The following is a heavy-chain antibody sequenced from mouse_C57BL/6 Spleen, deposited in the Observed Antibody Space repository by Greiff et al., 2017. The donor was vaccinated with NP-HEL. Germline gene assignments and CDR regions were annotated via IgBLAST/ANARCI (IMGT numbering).Heavy chain of an antibody. CDR1: GYAFSSYW. CDR3: ARGYYGSSYGYFDV. V-gene: IGHV1-80*01. J-gene: IGHJ1*03. Sequence: QVQLQQSGAELVKPGASVKISCKASGYAFSSYWMNWVKQRPGKGLEWIRQIYPGDGDTNYSGKFKGKATLTADKSSSTAYMQLSSLTSEDSAVYFCARGYYGSSYGYFDVWGTGTTVTVSS. D-gene: IGHD1-1*01. CDR2: IYPGDGDT.